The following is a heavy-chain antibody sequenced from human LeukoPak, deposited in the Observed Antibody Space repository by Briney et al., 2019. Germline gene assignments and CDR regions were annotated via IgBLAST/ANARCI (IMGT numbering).Heavy chain of an antibody. Sequence: PAGTLRLTCAHSGITFSSYEMSCVRQAPGKGLEWVSYISSSGSTIYYADSVKGRFTISRDNAKNSLYLQMNSLRAEDTAVYYCARSANYYDSSGYYAFGYYYYMDVWGKGSTVTISS. CDR3: ARSANYYDSSGYYAFGYYYYMDV. CDR2: ISSSGSTI. J-gene: IGHJ6*03. CDR1: GITFSSYE. V-gene: IGHV3-48*03. D-gene: IGHD3-22*01.